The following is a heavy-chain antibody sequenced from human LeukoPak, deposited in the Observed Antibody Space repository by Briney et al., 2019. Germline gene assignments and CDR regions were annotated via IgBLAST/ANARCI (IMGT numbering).Heavy chain of an antibody. D-gene: IGHD4-17*01. V-gene: IGHV3-11*01. Sequence: GGSLRLSCAASGFTFSDYYMSWLRQAPGKGLEWVSYISSSGNTIYYADSVKGRFTISRDNAKNSLYLQMNSLRAEDTAVYYCARDSTGINYYGMDVWGQGTTVTVSS. J-gene: IGHJ6*02. CDR2: ISSSGNTI. CDR3: ARDSTGINYYGMDV. CDR1: GFTFSDYY.